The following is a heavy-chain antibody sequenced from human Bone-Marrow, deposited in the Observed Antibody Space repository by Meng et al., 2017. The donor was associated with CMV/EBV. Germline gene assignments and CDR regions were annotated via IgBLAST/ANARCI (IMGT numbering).Heavy chain of an antibody. Sequence: GGSLRLSCAASGFTFSSYSMNWVRQAPGKGLEWVSSISSSRSYIYYADSVKGRFTISRDNAKNSLYLQMNSLRAEDTAVYYCARLPLRYCSSTSCYYFNYWGQGTLVTVSS. D-gene: IGHD2-2*01. CDR3: ARLPLRYCSSTSCYYFNY. CDR2: ISSSRSYI. V-gene: IGHV3-21*01. CDR1: GFTFSSYS. J-gene: IGHJ4*02.